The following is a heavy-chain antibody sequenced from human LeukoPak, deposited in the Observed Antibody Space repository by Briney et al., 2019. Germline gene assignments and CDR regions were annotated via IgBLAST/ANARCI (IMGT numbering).Heavy chain of an antibody. D-gene: IGHD4-17*01. CDR3: ARETYGDYTGY. Sequence: GASVNVSCTASGYTFTSYGISWVRQAPGQGLEWMGWISAYNGNTNYAQKLQGRVTMTTDTSTSTAYMELRSLRSDDTAVYYCARETYGDYTGYWGQGTLVTVSS. V-gene: IGHV1-18*01. CDR2: ISAYNGNT. J-gene: IGHJ4*02. CDR1: GYTFTSYG.